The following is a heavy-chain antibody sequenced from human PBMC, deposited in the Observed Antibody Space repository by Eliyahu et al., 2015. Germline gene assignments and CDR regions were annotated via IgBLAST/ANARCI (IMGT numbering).Heavy chain of an antibody. CDR3: AILWFGELLMDY. J-gene: IGHJ4*02. D-gene: IGHD3-10*01. V-gene: IGHV1-46*03. Sequence: QVQLVQSGAEVKKPGASVKVSCKASGYTFTSYYMHWVRQAPGQGLEWMGIINPSGGSTSYAQKFQGRVTMTRDTSTSTVYMELSSLRSEDTAVYYCAILWFGELLMDYWGQGTLVTVSS. CDR1: GYTFTSYY. CDR2: INPSGGST.